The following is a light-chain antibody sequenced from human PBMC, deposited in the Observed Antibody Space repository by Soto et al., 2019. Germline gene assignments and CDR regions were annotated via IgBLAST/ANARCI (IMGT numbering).Light chain of an antibody. V-gene: IGKV3-11*01. J-gene: IGKJ3*01. CDR1: QSIFRY. CDR3: QQRYHWPPFT. CDR2: DTS. Sequence: EIVLTQSPATLSLSPGERATLSCRASQSIFRYLAWYQQRPGQAPRLLIYDTSNRATGIPARFSGSGSGTDFTLTISSLEPEDFAIYYCQQRYHWPPFTFGPGTKVDIK.